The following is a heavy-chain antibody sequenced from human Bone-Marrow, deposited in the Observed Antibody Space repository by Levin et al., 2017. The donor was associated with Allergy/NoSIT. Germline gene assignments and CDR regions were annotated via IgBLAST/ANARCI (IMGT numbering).Heavy chain of an antibody. J-gene: IGHJ2*01. CDR3: ARPMVVAVATNFGWYFDL. CDR1: GYTFTNYW. V-gene: IGHV5-51*01. CDR2: IYPDDSDT. D-gene: IGHD5-12*01. Sequence: RGESLKISCQASGYTFTNYWIAWVRQMPGKGLEWMGIIYPDDSDTRYSPAFQGQVTISADKSSSTAYLQWSSLKASDTAIYYCARPMVVAVATNFGWYFDLWGRGTLVTVSS.